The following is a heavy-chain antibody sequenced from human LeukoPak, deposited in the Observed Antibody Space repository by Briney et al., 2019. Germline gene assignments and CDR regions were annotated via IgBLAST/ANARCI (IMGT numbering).Heavy chain of an antibody. CDR2: IYYSGST. D-gene: IGHD6-6*01. Sequence: PSETLSLTCTVSAGSISSHYWSWIRQPPGKGLEWIGYIYYSGSTNYNPSLKSRVTISVDTSNNQFSLKLSSVTAADTAVYYCSRGSARYYYYYMDVWGKGTTVTVSS. CDR1: AGSISSHY. J-gene: IGHJ6*03. V-gene: IGHV4-59*11. CDR3: SRGSARYYYYYMDV.